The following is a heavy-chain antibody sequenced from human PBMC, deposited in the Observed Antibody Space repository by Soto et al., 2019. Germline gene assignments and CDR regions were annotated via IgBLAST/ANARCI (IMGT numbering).Heavy chain of an antibody. CDR2: VRGDNGHT. D-gene: IGHD2-15*01. CDR1: GYTCTTHG. CDR3: ARDLGYCRSGTCYREWFDP. V-gene: IGHV1-18*01. Sequence: QVQLVQSGAEVKKPGASVKVSCEASGYTCTTHGISRVRQVAGQGLEWMGWVRGDNGHTNYAQSLQGRVTMTTDTSTNTAYMELRSLRSDDTAVYYCARDLGYCRSGTCYREWFDPWGQGTLVTVSS. J-gene: IGHJ5*02.